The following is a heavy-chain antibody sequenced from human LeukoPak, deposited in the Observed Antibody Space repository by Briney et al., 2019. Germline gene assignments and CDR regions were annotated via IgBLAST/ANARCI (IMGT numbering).Heavy chain of an antibody. CDR2: LGSAGDK. J-gene: IGHJ6*02. CDR3: ARAKRETSTRPWTSGMDV. Sequence: GGSLRLSCAASGFTLSDYDIHWVRQAIGKGLDWVSGLGSAGDKYHAGSERGRFTISREDAKNSVYLQMNGLRPEDTAIYYCARAKRETSTRPWTSGMDVWGQGTTVTVSS. V-gene: IGHV3-13*01. CDR1: GFTLSDYD. D-gene: IGHD3/OR15-3a*01.